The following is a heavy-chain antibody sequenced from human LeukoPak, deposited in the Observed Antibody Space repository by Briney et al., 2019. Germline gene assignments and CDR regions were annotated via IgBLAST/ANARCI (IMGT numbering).Heavy chain of an antibody. CDR3: ARDLLGSHTSYSSGAWDY. D-gene: IGHD3-9*01. J-gene: IGHJ4*02. CDR1: GYTFTSYG. V-gene: IGHV1-18*01. Sequence: ASVKVSCKASGYTFTSYGISWVRQAPGQGLEWMGWISAYNGNTNYAQKFQGRLTITADDSTSTAYMELSSLRAEDTAVYYCARDLLGSHTSYSSGAWDYWGQGTLVTVSS. CDR2: ISAYNGNT.